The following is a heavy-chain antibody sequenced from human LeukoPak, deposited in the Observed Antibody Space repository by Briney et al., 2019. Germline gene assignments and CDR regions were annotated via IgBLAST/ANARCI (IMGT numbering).Heavy chain of an antibody. CDR3: AKDRDTALYY. CDR2: IRYDGSNK. Sequence: GGSLRLSCAASGFTFSSYGMHWVRQAPGKGLEWVAFIRYDGSNKYYADSVKGRFTISRDNSKNTLYLQMNSLRDEDTAVYYCAKDRDTALYYWGQGTLVTVSS. J-gene: IGHJ4*02. V-gene: IGHV3-30*02. CDR1: GFTFSSYG. D-gene: IGHD5-18*01.